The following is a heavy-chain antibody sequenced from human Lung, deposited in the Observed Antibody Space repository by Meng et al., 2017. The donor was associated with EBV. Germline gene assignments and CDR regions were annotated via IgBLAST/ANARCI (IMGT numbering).Heavy chain of an antibody. CDR3: ARGAMTTVTRWFDP. V-gene: IGHV4-34*01. J-gene: IGHJ5*02. CDR2: INHSGST. CDR1: GGSLSGYY. Sequence: QVQLPQWGAGLFKPSETLSLTDAVYGGSLSGYYCSWLRQPPGKGLDWIGEINHSGSTNYNPSLKSRVTISVDTSKNQFSLKLSSVTAADMAVYYCARGAMTTVTRWFDPWGQGTLVTVSS. D-gene: IGHD4-17*01.